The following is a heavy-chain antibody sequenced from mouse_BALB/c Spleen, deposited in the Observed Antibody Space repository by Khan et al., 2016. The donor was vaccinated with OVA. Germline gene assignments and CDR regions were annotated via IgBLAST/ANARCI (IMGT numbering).Heavy chain of an antibody. CDR1: GYSITSGYS. J-gene: IGHJ1*01. D-gene: IGHD1-1*01. CDR3: ARSGTTVVAYWYFDV. Sequence: VQLKESGPDLVKPSQSLSLTCTVTGYSITSGYSWHWIRQFPGNKLEWMGYIHYSGSTNYNPSLKSRISITRDTSKHQFFLQLNSVTTEDTATYYCARSGTTVVAYWYFDVWGAGTTVTVSS. V-gene: IGHV3-1*02. CDR2: IHYSGST.